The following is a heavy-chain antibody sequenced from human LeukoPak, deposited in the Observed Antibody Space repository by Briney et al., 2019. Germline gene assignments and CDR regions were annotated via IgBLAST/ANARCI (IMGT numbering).Heavy chain of an antibody. CDR3: ARDLVGYGGGFDY. CDR2: ISYDGSNK. D-gene: IGHD4-23*01. CDR1: GVTFSIYS. Sequence: GRSLRLSCAGSGVTFSIYSIHCVRQVSAKRLEWVSVISYDGSNKYYADSVKGRFTISRDNSRNTVYLQMNSLRPEDTAVYSCARDLVGYGGGFDYWGQGTLVTVSS. V-gene: IGHV3-30*04. J-gene: IGHJ4*02.